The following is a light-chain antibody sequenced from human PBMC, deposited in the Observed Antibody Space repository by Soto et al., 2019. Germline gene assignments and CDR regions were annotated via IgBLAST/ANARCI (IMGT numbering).Light chain of an antibody. J-gene: IGLJ2*01. V-gene: IGLV1-44*01. CDR3: AAWDDSLNGVI. CDR1: NSNIGSNY. Sequence: QSVLTQPPSASGTPGQRVTISCSGGNSNIGSNYVYWYRQLPGTAPQLLIYSNNERPSGVPDRFSGSKSGTSASLAISGLQSGDEADYYCAAWDDSLNGVIFGGGTKVTVL. CDR2: SNN.